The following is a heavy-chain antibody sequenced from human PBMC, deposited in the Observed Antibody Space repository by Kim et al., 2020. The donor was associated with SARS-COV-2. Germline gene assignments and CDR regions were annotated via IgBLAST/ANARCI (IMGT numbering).Heavy chain of an antibody. Sequence: GGSLRLSCAASGFTVSSNYMSWVRQAPGKGLEWVSVIYSGGSTYYADSVKGRFTIYRDNSKNTLYRQMNSLRAADTAVYYCARDRRSTSLGGNRYFDYWGQGTLVTVSS. V-gene: IGHV3-53*01. J-gene: IGHJ4*02. CDR2: IYSGGST. CDR3: ARDRRSTSLGGNRYFDY. CDR1: GFTVSSNY. D-gene: IGHD2-2*01.